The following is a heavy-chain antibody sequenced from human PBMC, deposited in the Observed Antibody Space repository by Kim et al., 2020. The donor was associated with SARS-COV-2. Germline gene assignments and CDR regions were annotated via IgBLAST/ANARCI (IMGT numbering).Heavy chain of an antibody. CDR1: GFTVSSNY. D-gene: IGHD4-17*01. CDR2: IYSGGST. V-gene: IGHV3-53*01. CDR3: ARGTVTLHVWYYYGMDV. Sequence: GGSLRLSCAASGFTVSSNYMSWVRQAPGKGLEWVSVIYSGGSTYYADSVKGRFTISRDNSKNTLYLQMNSLRAEDTAVYYCARGTVTLHVWYYYGMDVWGQGTTVTVSS. J-gene: IGHJ6*02.